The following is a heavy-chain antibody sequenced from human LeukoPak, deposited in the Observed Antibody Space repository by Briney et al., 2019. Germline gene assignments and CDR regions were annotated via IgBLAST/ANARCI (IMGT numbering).Heavy chain of an antibody. Sequence: GESLKISFKASGXSFTFTKNWIGWVRQVPGKGLEWMGIIYPVDSDTRYNPSFQGQVTISVDKSISTSYLQWSSLKASDTAIYYCARHLATVTASRQYSYYGMDVWGQGTTVTVSS. CDR1: GXSFTFTKNW. CDR3: ARHLATVTASRQYSYYGMDV. CDR2: IYPVDSDT. V-gene: IGHV5-51*01. J-gene: IGHJ6*02. D-gene: IGHD4-17*01.